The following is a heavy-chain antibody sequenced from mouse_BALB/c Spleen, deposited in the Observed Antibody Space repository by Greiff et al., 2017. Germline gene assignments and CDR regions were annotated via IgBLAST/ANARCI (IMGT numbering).Heavy chain of an antibody. CDR3: ARFPVYYDSPYFDY. V-gene: IGHV3-2*02. CDR2: ISYSGST. CDR1: GYSITSDYA. Sequence: EVQLQQSGPGLVKPSQSLSLTCTVTGYSITSDYAWNWIRQFPGNKLEWMGYISYSGSTSYNPSLKSRISITRDTSKNQFFLQLNSVTTEDTATYYCARFPVYYDSPYFDYWGQGTTLTVSS. D-gene: IGHD1-1*01. J-gene: IGHJ2*01.